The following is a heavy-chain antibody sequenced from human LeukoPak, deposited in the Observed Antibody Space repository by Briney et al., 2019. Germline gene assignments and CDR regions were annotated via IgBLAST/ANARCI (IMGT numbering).Heavy chain of an antibody. CDR1: GGSISSGGHS. V-gene: IGHV4-30-2*01. CDR2: IHHSGST. J-gene: IGHJ4*02. Sequence: SETLSLTCAVSGGSISSGGHSWSWIRQPPGKGLEWIGYIHHSGSTYYNPSLKSRVTISVDRSKNQFSLKLSSVTAADTAVYYCARGSSGSYNGNFDYWGQGTLVTVSS. CDR3: ARGSSGSYNGNFDY. D-gene: IGHD1-26*01.